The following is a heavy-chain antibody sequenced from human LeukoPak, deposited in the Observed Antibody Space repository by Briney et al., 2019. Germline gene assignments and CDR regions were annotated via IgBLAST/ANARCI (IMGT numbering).Heavy chain of an antibody. V-gene: IGHV3-23*01. Sequence: PGGSLRLSCAASGFTFSSYAMSWVRQAPGKGLEWLSSVHGSGGNTFYADSVKGRFTISRDNSKNTLYLQMNSLTTEDTAVYYCARCGGDCYTSTQGFDYWGQGTLVTVSS. CDR1: GFTFSSYA. J-gene: IGHJ4*02. CDR3: ARCGGDCYTSTQGFDY. D-gene: IGHD2-21*02. CDR2: VHGSGGNT.